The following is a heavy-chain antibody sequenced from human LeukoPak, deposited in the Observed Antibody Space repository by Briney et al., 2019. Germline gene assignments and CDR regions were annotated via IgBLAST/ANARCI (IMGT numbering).Heavy chain of an antibody. CDR2: ISSSIGTI. J-gene: IGHJ6*02. V-gene: IGHV3-48*02. CDR3: ARDLAGRLWGHDYYYGMDV. Sequence: GGSLRLSCAASGFTFSSHSMNWVRQGPGKGLEWVSYISSSIGTIYYADSVKGRFTISRDNAKNSLYLQMISLRDADTAVYYCARDLAGRLWGHDYYYGMDVWGQGTTVTVSS. CDR1: GFTFSSHS. D-gene: IGHD6-19*01.